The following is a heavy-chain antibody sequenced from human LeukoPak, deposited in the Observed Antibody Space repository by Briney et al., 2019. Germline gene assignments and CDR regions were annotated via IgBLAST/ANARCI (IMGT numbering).Heavy chain of an antibody. CDR1: GYSFTSYW. J-gene: IGHJ5*02. D-gene: IGHD6-13*01. CDR2: IYPGDSRI. CDR3: ACRDLTSTWSFP. Sequence: GESLKISCQGFGYSFTSYWIGWVRQMPGKGMEWMGVIYPGDSRIRYNPSFQGQVTISVDKSISTAYLQWVSLKASDTAMYYCACRDLTSTWSFPWGQGTLITVSS. V-gene: IGHV5-51*01.